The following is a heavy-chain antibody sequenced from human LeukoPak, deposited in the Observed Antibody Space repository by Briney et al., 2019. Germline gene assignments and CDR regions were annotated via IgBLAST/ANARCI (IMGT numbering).Heavy chain of an antibody. Sequence: GGSLRLSCAASGFTFSSYAMSWVRQAAGKGLEWVSSISSSGGSTFYAGSVKGRFTISRDYSKNTLYLQMNSLRAEDTAVYYCAKDLYSYGTTPLDYWGQGTLVIVSS. J-gene: IGHJ4*02. CDR1: GFTFSSYA. CDR2: ISSSGGST. V-gene: IGHV3-23*01. CDR3: AKDLYSYGTTPLDY. D-gene: IGHD5-18*01.